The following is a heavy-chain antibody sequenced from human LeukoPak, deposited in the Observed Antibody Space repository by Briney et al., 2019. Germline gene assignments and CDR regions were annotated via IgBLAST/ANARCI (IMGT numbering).Heavy chain of an antibody. J-gene: IGHJ4*02. D-gene: IGHD3-9*01. CDR1: GGSISSYY. V-gene: IGHV4-4*07. Sequence: SETLSLTCTVSGGSISSYYWSWIRQPAGKGLEWIGRIYTSGSTNYNPSLKSRVTMSVDTSKNQFSLKLSSVTAADTAVYYCARSKLLTYYDILTGYYYLDYRGQGTLVTVSS. CDR2: IYTSGST. CDR3: ARSKLLTYYDILTGYYYLDY.